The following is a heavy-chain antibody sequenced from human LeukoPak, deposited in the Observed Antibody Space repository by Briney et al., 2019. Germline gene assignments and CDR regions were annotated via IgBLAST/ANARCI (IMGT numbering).Heavy chain of an antibody. CDR3: AKESALVGALVAFDY. Sequence: GGSLRLSCAASGFIFSSYGMHWVRQAPGKGLEWVSAISGSGGSTYYADSVKGRFTISRDNSKNTLYLQMNSLRAEDTAVYYCAKESALVGALVAFDYWGQGTLVTVSS. J-gene: IGHJ4*02. D-gene: IGHD1-26*01. V-gene: IGHV3-23*01. CDR2: ISGSGGST. CDR1: GFIFSSYG.